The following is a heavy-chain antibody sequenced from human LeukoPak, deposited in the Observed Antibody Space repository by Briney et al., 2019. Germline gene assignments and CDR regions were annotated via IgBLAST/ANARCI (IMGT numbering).Heavy chain of an antibody. CDR1: GFTFSDYY. V-gene: IGHV3-11*04. CDR2: ISTSGSTI. D-gene: IGHD4-11*01. Sequence: GGSLRLSCAASGFTFSDYYMSWIRQAPGKGLGWVSYISTSGSTIFYADSVKGRFTISRDNAKNSLYLQMNSLRAEDTAVYYCARDDYNNYGWVDPWGQGTLVTVSS. CDR3: ARDDYNNYGWVDP. J-gene: IGHJ5*02.